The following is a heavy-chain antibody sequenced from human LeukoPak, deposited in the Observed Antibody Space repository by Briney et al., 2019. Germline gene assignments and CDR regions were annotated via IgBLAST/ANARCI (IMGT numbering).Heavy chain of an antibody. Sequence: GGSLRLSCAASGFTFDDYAMHWVRQAPGKGLEWVSGISWNSGSIGYADSVKGRFTISRDNAKNSLYLQMNSLRAEDMALYYCAKGSLPAATDGWFDPWGQGTLVTVSS. J-gene: IGHJ5*02. CDR2: ISWNSGSI. CDR3: AKGSLPAATDGWFDP. CDR1: GFTFDDYA. D-gene: IGHD2-2*01. V-gene: IGHV3-9*03.